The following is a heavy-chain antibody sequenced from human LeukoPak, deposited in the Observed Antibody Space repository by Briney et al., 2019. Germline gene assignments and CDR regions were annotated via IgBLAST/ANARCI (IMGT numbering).Heavy chain of an antibody. Sequence: PGGSLRLSCAACGFTFSSYEMNWVRQAPGKGLEWVSYISSSGSTIYYADSVKGRFTISRDNAKSTLYLQMNSLRAEDTAVYYCARDFLHLGGWGQGTMVTVSS. D-gene: IGHD3-16*01. CDR1: GFTFSSYE. V-gene: IGHV3-48*03. CDR2: ISSSGSTI. CDR3: ARDFLHLGG. J-gene: IGHJ3*01.